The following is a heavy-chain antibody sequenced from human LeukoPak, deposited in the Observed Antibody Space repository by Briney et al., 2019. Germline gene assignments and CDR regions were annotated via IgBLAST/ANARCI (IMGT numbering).Heavy chain of an antibody. CDR2: ISLDGRIE. CDR1: GFTFSSYG. CDR3: AKDQKWGPADYYFDS. D-gene: IGHD2-2*01. Sequence: SGGSLRLSCVASGFTFSSYGMHWVRQAPGKGLEWVAVISLDGRIEYYADSVQGRFTISRDNSKNTLYLQMNSLRAEDTAVYYCAKDQKWGPADYYFDSWGQGTMVTVSS. V-gene: IGHV3-30*18. J-gene: IGHJ4*03.